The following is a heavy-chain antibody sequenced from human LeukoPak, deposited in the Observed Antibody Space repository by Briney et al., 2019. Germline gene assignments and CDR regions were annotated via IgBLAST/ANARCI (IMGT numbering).Heavy chain of an antibody. J-gene: IGHJ6*03. V-gene: IGHV1-69*05. CDR1: GGTFSSYA. Sequence: ASVKVSCKASGGTFSSYAISWVRQAPGQGLEWMGGIIPIFGTANYAQKFQGRVTITTDESTSTAYMELSGLRSEDTAVYYCARDGGCSSTSCYMGYYYYYYMDVWGKGTTVTVSS. CDR2: IIPIFGTA. CDR3: ARDGGCSSTSCYMGYYYYYYMDV. D-gene: IGHD2-2*02.